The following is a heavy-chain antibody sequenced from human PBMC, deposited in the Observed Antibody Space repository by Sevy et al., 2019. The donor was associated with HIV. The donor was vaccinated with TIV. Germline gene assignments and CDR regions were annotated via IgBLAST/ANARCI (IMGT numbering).Heavy chain of an antibody. J-gene: IGHJ4*02. D-gene: IGHD3-3*01. CDR2: IYIGGST. CDR1: GFAVSSNF. V-gene: IGHV3-53*01. Sequence: GGSLRLSCAASGFAVSSNFMSWVRQAPGKGLEWVSVIYIGGSTYYADSVKGRFTISRDKSKNTLYIQMNSLRAEDTAVYYCARGKHISDYYGSFDYWGQGTLVTVSS. CDR3: ARGKHISDYYGSFDY.